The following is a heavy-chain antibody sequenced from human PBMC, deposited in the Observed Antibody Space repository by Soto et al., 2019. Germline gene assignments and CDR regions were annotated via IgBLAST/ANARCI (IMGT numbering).Heavy chain of an antibody. CDR1: GGSIVTSSYY. J-gene: IGHJ6*02. D-gene: IGHD1-1*01. Sequence: ETLSLTCTVSGGSIVTSSYYWGWIRQPPGKGLEWLGHIYYIGNTYYHPSLKSRVTISVDTSGNQFSLRLSSVTAADTAVYYCARLPQEYNYYGMDVWGQGTTVTVSS. CDR3: ARLPQEYNYYGMDV. V-gene: IGHV4-39*01. CDR2: IYYIGNT.